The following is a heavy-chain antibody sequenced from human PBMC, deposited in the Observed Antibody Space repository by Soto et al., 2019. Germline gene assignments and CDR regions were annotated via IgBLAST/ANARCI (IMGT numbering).Heavy chain of an antibody. D-gene: IGHD2-2*01. CDR3: AKGRGYWSSTSCYVGSDY. Sequence: EVQLLESGGGLVQPGGSLRLSCAASGFTFSSYAMSWVRQAPGKGLEWVSAISGSGGSTYYADSVKGRFTISRDNSKNTRYLQMSSLRAEDTAVYYCAKGRGYWSSTSCYVGSDYWGQGTLVTVSS. J-gene: IGHJ4*02. CDR2: ISGSGGST. CDR1: GFTFSSYA. V-gene: IGHV3-23*01.